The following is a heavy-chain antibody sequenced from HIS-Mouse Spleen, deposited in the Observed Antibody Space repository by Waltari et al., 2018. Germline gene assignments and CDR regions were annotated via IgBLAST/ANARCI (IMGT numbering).Heavy chain of an antibody. CDR2: INHSGST. Sequence: QVQLQQWGAGLLKPSETLSLTCAVYGGSFSGYYWIWIRQPPGKGLEWIGEINHSGSTNYNPSLKSRVTISVDTSKNQFSLKLSSVTAADTAVYYCAGERFYRSYYLLDYWGQGTLVTVSS. V-gene: IGHV4-34*01. D-gene: IGHD1-26*01. CDR3: AGERFYRSYYLLDY. CDR1: GGSFSGYY. J-gene: IGHJ4*02.